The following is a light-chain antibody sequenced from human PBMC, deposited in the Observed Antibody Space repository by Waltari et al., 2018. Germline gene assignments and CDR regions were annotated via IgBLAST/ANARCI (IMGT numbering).Light chain of an antibody. V-gene: IGKV3-15*01. Sequence: EIMMTQSPATLSASLGDRVTITCRASQNIYTNLAWYQQKPGQTPRLLIYGASTRPTGIPARFSSSGSGTEFTLPINSLQSEDFAVYYCQQYNSWLTWTFGQGTKVEIK. CDR3: QQYNSWLTWT. CDR2: GAS. CDR1: QNIYTN. J-gene: IGKJ1*01.